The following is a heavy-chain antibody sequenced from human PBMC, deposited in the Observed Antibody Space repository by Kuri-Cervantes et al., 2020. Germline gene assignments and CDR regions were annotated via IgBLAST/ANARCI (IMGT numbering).Heavy chain of an antibody. CDR2: INPNSGGT. J-gene: IGHJ4*02. D-gene: IGHD2-2*01. Sequence: ASVKVSCKASGYTFIAYYLNWVRQAPGQGLEWMGWINPNSGGTNYAQKFQGRVTMTRDTSISTAYMELSRLRSDDTAVYYCARYQLLGSPDYWGQGTLVTVSS. CDR1: GYTFIAYY. CDR3: ARYQLLGSPDY. V-gene: IGHV1-2*02.